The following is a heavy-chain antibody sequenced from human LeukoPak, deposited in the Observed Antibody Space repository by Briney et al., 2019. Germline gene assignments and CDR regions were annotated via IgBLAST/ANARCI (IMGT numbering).Heavy chain of an antibody. CDR1: SFTFSIYS. V-gene: IGHV3-48*04. D-gene: IGHD3-10*01. CDR2: ISGSSSTI. J-gene: IGHJ4*02. Sequence: GGPLRLSCAASSFTFSIYSMNWVRKAPGEGLEGVSYISGSSSTIYYADSVKGRFTISRDNAKNSLYLQMNSLRAEDTAVYYCARDQSKYYYGSGRDWGQGTLVTVSS. CDR3: ARDQSKYYYGSGRD.